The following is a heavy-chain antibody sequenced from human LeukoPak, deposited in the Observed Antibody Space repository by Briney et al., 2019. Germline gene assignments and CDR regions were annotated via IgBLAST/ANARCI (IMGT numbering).Heavy chain of an antibody. J-gene: IGHJ3*01. Sequence: ASVTVSFKASGYTFTSYTIHWVRQAPGQSLEWMGWISVGRGDSKCSQEFQGRGTLTRDTSAPTAYLEVSSLRPEDMAVYYCARERGIRDAFDFWGQGTMVTVSS. CDR1: GYTFTSYT. V-gene: IGHV1-3*03. CDR2: ISVGRGDS. D-gene: IGHD1-14*01. CDR3: ARERGIRDAFDF.